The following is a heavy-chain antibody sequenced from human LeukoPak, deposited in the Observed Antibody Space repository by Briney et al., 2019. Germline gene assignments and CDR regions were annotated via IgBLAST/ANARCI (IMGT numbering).Heavy chain of an antibody. CDR1: GFTFGSYW. CDR3: ARVAAPYSSGWYPDY. Sequence: GGSLRLSCAASGFTFGSYWMHWVRQAPGKGLVWVSRINSDGSSTSYADSVKGRSTISRDNAKNTVYLQMNSLRVEDTAVYYCARVAAPYSSGWYPDYWGQGTLVTVSS. CDR2: INSDGSST. J-gene: IGHJ4*02. V-gene: IGHV3-74*01. D-gene: IGHD6-19*01.